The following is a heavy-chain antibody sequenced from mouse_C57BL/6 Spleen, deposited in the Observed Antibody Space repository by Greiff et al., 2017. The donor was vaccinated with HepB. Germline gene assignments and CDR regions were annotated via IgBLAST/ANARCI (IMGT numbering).Heavy chain of an antibody. CDR2: IDPSDSYT. V-gene: IGHV1-69*01. D-gene: IGHD1-1*01. J-gene: IGHJ4*01. CDR1: GYTFTSYW. CDR3: ARRHYYGSSYRYYAMDY. Sequence: QVQLQQPGAELVMPGASVKLSCKASGYTFTSYWMHWVKQRPGQGLEWIGEIDPSDSYTNYNQKFKGKSTLTVDKSSSTAYMQLSCLTSEDSAVYYCARRHYYGSSYRYYAMDYWGQGTSVTVSS.